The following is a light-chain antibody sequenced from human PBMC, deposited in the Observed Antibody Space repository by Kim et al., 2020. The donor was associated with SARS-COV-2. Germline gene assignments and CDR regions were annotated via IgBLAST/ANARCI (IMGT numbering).Light chain of an antibody. CDR3: QQYGSSPLT. V-gene: IGKV3-20*01. J-gene: IGKJ1*01. CDR1: QYVRSNY. Sequence: EIVLTQSPGTLSLSPGERATLSCSASQYVRSNYLACYQQKPGQSPRLLIYGASSRATGIPDRFSGSGSGTDFTLTISRLEPEDFAVYYCQQYGSSPLTFGQGTKVDSK. CDR2: GAS.